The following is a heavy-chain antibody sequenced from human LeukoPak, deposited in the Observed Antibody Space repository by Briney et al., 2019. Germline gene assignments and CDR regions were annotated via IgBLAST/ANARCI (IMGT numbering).Heavy chain of an antibody. CDR3: ARAKRADYYYDSSGYFDY. CDR2: IYYSGST. J-gene: IGHJ4*02. D-gene: IGHD3-22*01. Sequence: KPSETLSLTCTVSGGSISSHYWSWIRQPPGKGLEWIGYIYYSGSTNYNPSLKSRVTISVDTSKNQFSLKLSSVTAADTAVYYCARAKRADYYYDSSGYFDYWGQGTLVIVSS. V-gene: IGHV4-59*11. CDR1: GGSISSHY.